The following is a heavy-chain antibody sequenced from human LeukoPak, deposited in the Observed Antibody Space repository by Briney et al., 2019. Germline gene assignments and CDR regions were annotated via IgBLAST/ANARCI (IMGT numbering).Heavy chain of an antibody. D-gene: IGHD1-7*01. CDR1: GGSFSGYY. CDR3: ARVWNYQPIDY. CDR2: INHSGST. V-gene: IGHV4-34*01. Sequence: PETLSLTCAVYGGSFSGYYWSWIRQPPGKGLEWIGEINHSGSTNYNPSPKSRVTISVDTSKNQFSLKLSSVTAADTAVYYCARVWNYQPIDYWGQGTLVTVSS. J-gene: IGHJ4*02.